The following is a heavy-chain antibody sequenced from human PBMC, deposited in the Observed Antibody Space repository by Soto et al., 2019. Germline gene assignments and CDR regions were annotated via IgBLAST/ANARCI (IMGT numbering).Heavy chain of an antibody. J-gene: IGHJ4*02. CDR3: AKGGRYDLLTGYYPDY. Sequence: EVQLLESGGGLVQPGGSLRLSCAASGFTFSSYAMSWVRQAPGKGLEWVSAISVSGGSTYSADSVRGRFTVSRDNSKNTLYLQMNSLRAQDTAVYYCAKGGRYDLLTGYYPDYWGQGTLVTVSS. D-gene: IGHD3-9*01. CDR1: GFTFSSYA. V-gene: IGHV3-23*01. CDR2: ISVSGGST.